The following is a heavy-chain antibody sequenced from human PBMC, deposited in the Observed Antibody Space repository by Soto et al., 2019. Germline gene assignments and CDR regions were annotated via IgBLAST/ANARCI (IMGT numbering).Heavy chain of an antibody. V-gene: IGHV3-23*01. CDR3: AKGLSRDGYHPGAYYFDY. J-gene: IGHJ4*02. CDR2: ISGSGGST. D-gene: IGHD5-12*01. CDR1: GFTFSSYA. Sequence: PGGSLRLSCAASGFTFSSYAMSWVRQAPGKGLEWVSAISGSGGSTYYADSVKGRFTISRDNSKNTLYLQMNSLRAEDTAVYYCAKGLSRDGYHPGAYYFDYWGQGTLVTVSS.